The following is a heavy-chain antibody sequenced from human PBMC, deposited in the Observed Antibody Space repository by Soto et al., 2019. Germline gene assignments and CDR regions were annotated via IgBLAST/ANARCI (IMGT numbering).Heavy chain of an antibody. Sequence: ASVKVSCKASGYTFTAYASHWVRQAPGHRLEWMGWINAGNGNTKYSQKFQDRVTITRDISTSTVYMELSSLRSEDTAVYYCAGPKVITPHYQCGMDVWGKGTTVTVSS. J-gene: IGHJ6*04. CDR1: GYTFTAYA. CDR3: AGPKVITPHYQCGMDV. V-gene: IGHV1-3*01. D-gene: IGHD3-22*01. CDR2: INAGNGNT.